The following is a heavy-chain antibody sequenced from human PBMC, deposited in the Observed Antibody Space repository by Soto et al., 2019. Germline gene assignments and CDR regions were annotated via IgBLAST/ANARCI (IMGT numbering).Heavy chain of an antibody. Sequence: GESLKISCKGSGYSFTSYWIGWVRQMPGKGLEWMGIIYPGDSDTRYSPSFQGQVTISADKSISTAYLQWSSLKASDTAMYYCARVPPYCRGGSCYQYYFDYWGQGTMVTVSS. J-gene: IGHJ4*02. CDR3: ARVPPYCRGGSCYQYYFDY. V-gene: IGHV5-51*01. D-gene: IGHD2-15*01. CDR1: GYSFTSYW. CDR2: IYPGDSDT.